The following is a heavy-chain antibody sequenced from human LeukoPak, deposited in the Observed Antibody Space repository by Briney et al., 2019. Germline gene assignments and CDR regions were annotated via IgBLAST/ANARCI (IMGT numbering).Heavy chain of an antibody. V-gene: IGHV3-7*01. CDR2: IKHDGSED. J-gene: IGHJ4*02. D-gene: IGHD1-26*01. CDR1: GFNFNFFY. Sequence: GGSLRLSCAASGFNFNFFYMTWVRQAPGKGLEWVANIKHDGSEDYYLDSVKGRFTISRDNAKNSLYLQMNSLRGEDTAIYYCVRCFPSGTYRLENWGQGTLVTVSS. CDR3: VRCFPSGTYRLEN.